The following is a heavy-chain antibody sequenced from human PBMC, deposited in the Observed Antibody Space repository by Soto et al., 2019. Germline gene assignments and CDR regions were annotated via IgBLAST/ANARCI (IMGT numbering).Heavy chain of an antibody. V-gene: IGHV4-59*08. CDR3: ARRARLHLGEFSYYFDF. CDR2: IYYSGST. D-gene: IGHD3-16*02. CDR1: GGSISSYY. Sequence: TSETLSLTCTVSGGSISSYYWSWIRQPPGKGLEWIGYIYYSGSTNYNPSLKSRVTISVDTSKNQFSLKLSSVTAADTAVYYCARRARLHLGEFSYYFDFWGQGTLVTVSS. J-gene: IGHJ4*02.